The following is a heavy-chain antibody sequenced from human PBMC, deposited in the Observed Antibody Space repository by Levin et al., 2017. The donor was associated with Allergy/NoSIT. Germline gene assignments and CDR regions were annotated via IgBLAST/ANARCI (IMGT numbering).Heavy chain of an antibody. CDR3: ARKPTTTDWFDP. V-gene: IGHV4-4*02. J-gene: IGHJ5*02. CDR1: GGSIITSAW. CDR2: IYHNGNP. D-gene: IGHD1-1*01. Sequence: GSLRLSCAVSGGSIITSAWWSWVRQPPGKGLEWIGEIYHNGNPNYNPSLKSRVTLSVDKSKNQFSLKVSSVTAADTAVYYCARKPTTTDWFDPWGQGTLVTVSS.